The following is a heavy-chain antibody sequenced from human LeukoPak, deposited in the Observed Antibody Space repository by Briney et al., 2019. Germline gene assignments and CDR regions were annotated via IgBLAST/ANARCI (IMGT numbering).Heavy chain of an antibody. CDR1: GGYISSSSYY. J-gene: IGHJ1*01. CDR3: ARRRYYDSTGYLD. V-gene: IGHV4-39*01. Sequence: SETLSLTCTDSGGYISSSSYYWGWVRQPPGKGLEWIGDIYYSGRTYYSSSLKSRLTISLDTSKNQFSLKVNSVTAADTAVYYCARRRYYDSTGYLDWGQGTLVSISP. CDR2: IYYSGRT. D-gene: IGHD3-22*01.